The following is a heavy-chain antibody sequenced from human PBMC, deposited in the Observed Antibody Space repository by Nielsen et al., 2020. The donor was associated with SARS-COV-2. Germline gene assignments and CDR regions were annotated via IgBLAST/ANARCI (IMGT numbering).Heavy chain of an antibody. V-gene: IGHV3-48*03. D-gene: IGHD6-19*01. CDR1: GFPFSSYE. CDR2: IDGNGRNI. Sequence: GESLKISCAASGFPFSSYEMNWVRQAPGKALEWLSYIDGNGRNIFYPDSVKGRFTISRDNAKNSLYLQMDSLRAEDTAVYYCARESVTGTDAFDIWGQGTVVTVSS. J-gene: IGHJ3*02. CDR3: ARESVTGTDAFDI.